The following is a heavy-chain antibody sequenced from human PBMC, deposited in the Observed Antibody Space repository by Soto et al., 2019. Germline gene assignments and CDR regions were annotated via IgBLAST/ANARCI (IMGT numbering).Heavy chain of an antibody. J-gene: IGHJ4*02. V-gene: IGHV4-39*01. Sequence: KQSQTLSLTCTVSGGSISSSSYYWGWIRQPPGKGLEWIGSIYYSGSTYYNPSLKSRVTISVDTSKNRFSLKLSSVTAADTAVYYCARHLVWLTGDLRLVGPPAYYFDYWGQGTLVTVSS. CDR1: GGSISSSSYY. D-gene: IGHD7-27*01. CDR3: ARHLVWLTGDLRLVGPPAYYFDY. CDR2: IYYSGST.